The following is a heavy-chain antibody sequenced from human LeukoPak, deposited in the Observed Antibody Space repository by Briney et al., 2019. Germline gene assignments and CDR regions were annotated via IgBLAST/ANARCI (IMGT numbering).Heavy chain of an antibody. CDR1: GIILTKYW. D-gene: IGHD3-3*01. CDR3: ARDASALH. Sequence: GGSLRLSCAASGIILTKYWMTWVRQVPGKGLEWVATIKQDGSEKYYVDSVKGRFTISRDNAKSSLSLQMNSLRVDDTAVYYCARDASALHWGQGARVTVSS. J-gene: IGHJ4*02. V-gene: IGHV3-7*01. CDR2: IKQDGSEK.